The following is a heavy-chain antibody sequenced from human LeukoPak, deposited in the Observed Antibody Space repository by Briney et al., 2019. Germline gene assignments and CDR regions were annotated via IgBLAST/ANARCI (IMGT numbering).Heavy chain of an antibody. Sequence: SETLSLTCAVYGGSFSTYYWSWIRQPPGKGLEWIGEINHSGSTNYNPSLKSRVTISVDTSKNQFSLKLSSVTAADTAVYYCARDSDYWGQGTLVTVSS. V-gene: IGHV4-34*01. J-gene: IGHJ4*02. CDR2: INHSGST. CDR1: GGSFSTYY. CDR3: ARDSDY.